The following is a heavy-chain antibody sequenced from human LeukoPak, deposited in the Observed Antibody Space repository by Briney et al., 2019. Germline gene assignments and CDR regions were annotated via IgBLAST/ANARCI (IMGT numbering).Heavy chain of an antibody. Sequence: GASVKVSCKXSGYTFTSYYIHWVRQAPGQGLELMGIINPSSGTTTYAQKFQGRITMTRDTSTSTVYMELSSLRSDDTAVYYCARGEFYFFDGDWGQGTLVTVSS. V-gene: IGHV1-46*01. CDR2: INPSSGTT. J-gene: IGHJ4*02. CDR1: GYTFTSYY. CDR3: ARGEFYFFDGD. D-gene: IGHD2/OR15-2a*01.